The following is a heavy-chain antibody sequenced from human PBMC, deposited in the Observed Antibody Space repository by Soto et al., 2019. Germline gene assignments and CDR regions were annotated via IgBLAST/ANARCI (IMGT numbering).Heavy chain of an antibody. D-gene: IGHD3-10*01. CDR3: ARGSGYYGSGSRFWFFDL. Sequence: QVQLQQWGAGLLKPSETLSLTCAVYGGPFSGYYWSWIRQPPGKGLEWIGEISHSGSANYNPSLKSRVTISVDTSKTQFTLKLNSVTAADTAVYYCARGSGYYGSGSRFWFFDLWGRGTLVTVSS. V-gene: IGHV4-34*01. CDR2: ISHSGSA. CDR1: GGPFSGYY. J-gene: IGHJ2*01.